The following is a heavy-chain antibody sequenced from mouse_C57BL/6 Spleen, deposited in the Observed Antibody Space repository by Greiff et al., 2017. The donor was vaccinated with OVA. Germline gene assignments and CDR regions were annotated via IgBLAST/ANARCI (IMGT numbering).Heavy chain of an antibody. Sequence: EVQVVESGGGLVKPGGSLKLSCAASGFTFSDYGMHWVRQAPEKGLEWVAYISSGSSTIYYADTVKGRFTISSDNAKNTLFLQMTSLRSEDTAMYYCARRDDGSHWYFDVWGTGTTVTVSS. CDR1: GFTFSDYG. V-gene: IGHV5-17*01. CDR3: ARRDDGSHWYFDV. J-gene: IGHJ1*03. D-gene: IGHD2-3*01. CDR2: ISSGSSTI.